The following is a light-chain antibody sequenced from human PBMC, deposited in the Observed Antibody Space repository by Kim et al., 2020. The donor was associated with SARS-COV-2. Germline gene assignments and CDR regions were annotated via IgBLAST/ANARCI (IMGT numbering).Light chain of an antibody. CDR2: GAS. Sequence: SQGERATLSCRASQSVSSSYLAWYQQKPGQAPRLLIYGASSRATGIPDRFSGSGSGTDFTLTISRLEPEDFAVYYCQQYGSSPNTFGQGTKLEI. V-gene: IGKV3-20*01. CDR3: QQYGSSPNT. J-gene: IGKJ2*01. CDR1: QSVSSSY.